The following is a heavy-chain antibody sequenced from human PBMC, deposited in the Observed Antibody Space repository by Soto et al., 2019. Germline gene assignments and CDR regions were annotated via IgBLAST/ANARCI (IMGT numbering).Heavy chain of an antibody. J-gene: IGHJ4*02. CDR1: GYTFTSYD. Sequence: ASVKVSCKASGYTFTSYDINWVRQATGQGLEWMGWMNPNSGNTGYAQKFQGRVTMTRNTSISTAYMELSSLRSEDTAVYYCARAFDYYGSGSYYNPFDYWGQETLVTVSS. CDR2: MNPNSGNT. D-gene: IGHD3-10*01. CDR3: ARAFDYYGSGSYYNPFDY. V-gene: IGHV1-8*01.